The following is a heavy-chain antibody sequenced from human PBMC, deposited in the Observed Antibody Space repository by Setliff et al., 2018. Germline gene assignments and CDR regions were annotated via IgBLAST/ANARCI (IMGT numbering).Heavy chain of an antibody. D-gene: IGHD2-2*02. CDR2: INHTGST. V-gene: IGHV4-34*01. J-gene: IGHJ5*02. CDR1: GGSFSGYY. CDR3: ARGGPYCSSTSCYKVYNWFDP. Sequence: ETLSLTCAVYGGSFSGYYWTWIRQPPGKGLEWIGEINHTGSTNYNPSLKSRVNISVDKSKNQFSLRLSSVTAADTAVYYCARGGPYCSSTSCYKVYNWFDPWGQGTLVTVSS.